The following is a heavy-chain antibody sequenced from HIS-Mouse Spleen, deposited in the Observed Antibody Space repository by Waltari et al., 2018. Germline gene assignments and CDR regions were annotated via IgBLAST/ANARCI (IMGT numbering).Heavy chain of an antibody. CDR3: AREIPYSSSWYDWYFDL. CDR1: GGSISSSSYY. Sequence: QLQLQESGPGLVKPSETLSLTCTVSGGSISSSSYYWGWIRQPPGTGLEWIGSIYYRGSTYYKPSSKRRVTISVDTSKNQFSLKLSSVTAADTAVYYCAREIPYSSSWYDWYFDLWGRGTLVTVSS. D-gene: IGHD6-13*01. CDR2: IYYRGST. V-gene: IGHV4-39*07. J-gene: IGHJ2*01.